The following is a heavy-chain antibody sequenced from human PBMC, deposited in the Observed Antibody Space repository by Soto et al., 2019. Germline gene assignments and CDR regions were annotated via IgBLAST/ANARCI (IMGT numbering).Heavy chain of an antibody. J-gene: IGHJ6*02. CDR2: TYYRSKWYN. CDR3: ARAVAFGSFPASRRNYYYGMDV. V-gene: IGHV6-1*01. Sequence: SQTLSLTCAISGDRVSSNSAAWNWIRQSPSRGLEWLGRTYYRSKWYNDYAVSVKSRITINPDTSKNQFSLQLNSVTPEDTAVYYCARAVAFGSFPASRRNYYYGMDVWGQGTTVTVSS. D-gene: IGHD1-26*01. CDR1: GDRVSSNSAA.